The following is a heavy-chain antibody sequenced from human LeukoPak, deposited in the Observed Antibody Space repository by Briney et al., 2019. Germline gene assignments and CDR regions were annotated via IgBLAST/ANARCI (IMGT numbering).Heavy chain of an antibody. Sequence: QSGGSLRLSCAVSGITVSNNYMSWVRQAPGKGLEWVSVIYSGGDTYYADSAKGRFTISRDNSKNTLYLQMNSLRAEDTAVYYCARYNFYGGTPFDCWGQGTLVTVSS. J-gene: IGHJ4*02. D-gene: IGHD4-23*01. CDR1: GITVSNNY. CDR3: ARYNFYGGTPFDC. V-gene: IGHV3-66*01. CDR2: IYSGGDT.